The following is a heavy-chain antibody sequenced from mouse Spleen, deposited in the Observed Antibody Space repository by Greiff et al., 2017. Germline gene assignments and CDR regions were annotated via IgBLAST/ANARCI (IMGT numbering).Heavy chain of an antibody. CDR1: GFSLTSYG. J-gene: IGHJ4*01. CDR3: ARNRGHYYGSSYAMDY. Sequence: VQLQQSGPGLVQPSQSLSITCTVSGFSLTSYGVHWVRQSPGKGLEWLGVIWSGGSTDYNAAFISRLSISKDNSKSQVFFKMNSLQADDTAIYYCARNRGHYYGSSYAMDYWGHGTSVTVSS. V-gene: IGHV2-2*01. CDR2: IWSGGST. D-gene: IGHD1-1*01.